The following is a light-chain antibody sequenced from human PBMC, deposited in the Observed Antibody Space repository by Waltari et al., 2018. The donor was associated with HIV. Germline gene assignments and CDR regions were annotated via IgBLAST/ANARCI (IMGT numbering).Light chain of an antibody. CDR1: QSVGSSD. CDR2: GGS. Sequence: VLTQSPGTLSLSPGERVALSCRASQSVGSSDVAWYQQKRGQTPRLLMYGGSNRATGIPDRFRGSGSETDFTLPISRLEPEDCAVYYCHQYGTTPPTFGQGTQLEIK. V-gene: IGKV3-20*01. CDR3: HQYGTTPPT. J-gene: IGKJ1*01.